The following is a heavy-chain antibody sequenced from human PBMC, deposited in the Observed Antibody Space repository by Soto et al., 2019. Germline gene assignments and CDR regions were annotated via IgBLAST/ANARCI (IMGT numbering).Heavy chain of an antibody. Sequence: GGSLRLSCAASGFTFSSYAMHWVRQAPGKGLEWVAVISYDGSNKYYADPVKGRFTIYRDKSKNTLYLQMNSLRAQDTAVYYCARDYPQLVPYYYYGMDVWGQGTTVTVSS. J-gene: IGHJ6*02. D-gene: IGHD6-13*01. CDR3: ARDYPQLVPYYYYGMDV. CDR1: GFTFSSYA. V-gene: IGHV3-30-3*01. CDR2: ISYDGSNK.